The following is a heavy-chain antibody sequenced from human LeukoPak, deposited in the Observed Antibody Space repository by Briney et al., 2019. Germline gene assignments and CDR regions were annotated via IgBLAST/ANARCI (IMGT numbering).Heavy chain of an antibody. V-gene: IGHV3-49*04. Sequence: GGSLRLSCTGSGFTFGDHAMSWVRQAPGKGLEWVGFIRSRAYGGTTEYAASVQGRFIISRDDSKGIAYLQVSSLKTEDTAVYYCSREPIQLWLYYGMDVWGQGTTVIVSS. CDR1: GFTFGDHA. J-gene: IGHJ6*02. CDR3: SREPIQLWLYYGMDV. CDR2: IRSRAYGGTT. D-gene: IGHD5-18*01.